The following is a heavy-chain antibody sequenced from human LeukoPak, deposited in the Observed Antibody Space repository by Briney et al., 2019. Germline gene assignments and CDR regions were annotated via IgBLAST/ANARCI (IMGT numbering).Heavy chain of an antibody. J-gene: IGHJ4*02. Sequence: GGSLRLSCAASGFTFSSYWMSWVRQAPGKGLEWVANIKQDGSEKYYVDSVKGRFTISRGNAKNTLYLQMNSLRAEDTAVYYCARQFYDSSGSFFDYWGQGTLVTVSS. CDR3: ARQFYDSSGSFFDY. CDR1: GFTFSSYW. CDR2: IKQDGSEK. D-gene: IGHD3-22*01. V-gene: IGHV3-7*01.